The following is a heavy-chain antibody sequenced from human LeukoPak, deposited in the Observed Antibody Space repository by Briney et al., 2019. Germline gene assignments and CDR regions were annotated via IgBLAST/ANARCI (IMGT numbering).Heavy chain of an antibody. CDR3: ARRVYNSGWYIDY. Sequence: GGSLRLSCAASGFTFSNYWLTWVRQAPGKGLEWVANIKQDGSEKYYVDSVKGRFTISRDNAKNSLYLQMNSLRAEDTAVYYCARRVYNSGWYIDYWGQGTLVTVSS. V-gene: IGHV3-7*01. D-gene: IGHD6-19*01. J-gene: IGHJ4*02. CDR2: IKQDGSEK. CDR1: GFTFSNYW.